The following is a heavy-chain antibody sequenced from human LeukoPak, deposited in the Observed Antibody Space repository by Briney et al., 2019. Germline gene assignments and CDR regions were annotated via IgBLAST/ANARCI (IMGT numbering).Heavy chain of an antibody. Sequence: SVTVSFKASGGTFISYAISWVRQAPGQGLEWMGGIIPIFGTANYAQKFQGRVTITADESTSTAYMELSSLRYEDTAVYYCASYQQWLVKGTFDYWGQGTLVTVSS. CDR2: IIPIFGTA. CDR1: GGTFISYA. V-gene: IGHV1-69*01. D-gene: IGHD6-19*01. CDR3: ASYQQWLVKGTFDY. J-gene: IGHJ4*02.